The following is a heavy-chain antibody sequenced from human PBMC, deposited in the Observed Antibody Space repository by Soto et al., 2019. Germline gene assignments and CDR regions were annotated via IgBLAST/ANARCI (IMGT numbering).Heavy chain of an antibody. CDR2: IWSAGLT. V-gene: IGHV3-53*01. Sequence: EVQLVESGGGLVKPGGSLRLSCAASGFTVSSKYMTWVRQAPGKGLEWVSIIWSAGLTYYADSVKGRFTISRDNSKNTLYLQMNSLRAEDSALYYCARELPPDLWGQGTLVTVSS. CDR3: ARELPPDL. CDR1: GFTVSSKY. J-gene: IGHJ5*02.